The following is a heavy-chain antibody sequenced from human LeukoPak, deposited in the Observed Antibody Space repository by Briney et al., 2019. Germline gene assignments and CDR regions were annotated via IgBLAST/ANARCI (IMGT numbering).Heavy chain of an antibody. V-gene: IGHV3-9*01. CDR2: ISWNSASV. CDR1: GFTFDDYG. CDR3: AKDYGYSSSWYDY. Sequence: GRSLRLSCEASGFTFDDYGMHWVRQAPGKGLEWVSTISWNSASVGYVDSVKGRFTISKDNAKKTLYLQMNSLRPEDTALYYCAKDYGYSSSWYDYWGQGTLVTVSS. J-gene: IGHJ4*02. D-gene: IGHD6-13*01.